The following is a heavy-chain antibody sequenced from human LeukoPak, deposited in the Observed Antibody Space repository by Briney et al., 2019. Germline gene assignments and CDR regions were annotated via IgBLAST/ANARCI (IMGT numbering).Heavy chain of an antibody. D-gene: IGHD2-15*01. V-gene: IGHV3-23*01. Sequence: GGSLRLSYVASGFTFSNYAMSWVRQAPGKGLELVSGIWGTDDKTVYGDAVKGRFTISRDNSKNTLYLQMNSLRADDTAVYYCAKTQGYYDAWGQGALVTVSS. CDR1: GFTFSNYA. J-gene: IGHJ5*02. CDR3: AKTQGYYDA. CDR2: IWGTDDKT.